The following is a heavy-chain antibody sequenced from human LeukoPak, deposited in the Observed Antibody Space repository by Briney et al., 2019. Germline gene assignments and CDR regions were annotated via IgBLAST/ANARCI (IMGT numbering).Heavy chain of an antibody. J-gene: IGHJ4*02. CDR1: GFTFSSYS. CDR3: AREGDTYYDFWSGFDY. Sequence: GGSLRLSCAASGFTFSSYSMNWVRQAPGKGLEWVSSISSSSSYIYYADSVKGRFTISRDNAKNSLYLQMNSLRAEDTAVYYCAREGDTYYDFWSGFDYWGQGTLVTVSS. V-gene: IGHV3-21*01. CDR2: ISSSSSYI. D-gene: IGHD3-3*01.